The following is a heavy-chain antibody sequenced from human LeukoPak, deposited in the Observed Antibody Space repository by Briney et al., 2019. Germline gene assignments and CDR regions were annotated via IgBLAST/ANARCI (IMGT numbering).Heavy chain of an antibody. J-gene: IGHJ4*02. CDR2: MSVSSGLI. CDR1: GFTFSSYS. D-gene: IGHD1-26*01. Sequence: GGSLRLSCAASGFTFSSYSMNWVRQAPGKGLEWVSSMSVSSGLIYYADSVKGRFTISRDNAKSSLYLQMNRLRVEDTAVYYCAREFAGSASGAGYWGQGTLGTVSS. V-gene: IGHV3-21*01. CDR3: AREFAGSASGAGY.